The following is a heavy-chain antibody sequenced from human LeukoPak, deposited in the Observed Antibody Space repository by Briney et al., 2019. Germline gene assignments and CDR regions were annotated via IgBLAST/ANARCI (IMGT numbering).Heavy chain of an antibody. CDR3: AREVSSAFDAFDV. J-gene: IGHJ3*01. V-gene: IGHV4-39*07. D-gene: IGHD3-22*01. Sequence: SSETLSLTCTVSGGSISSSSYYWGWIRQPPGKGLEWIGSIYYSGSTYYNPSLKSRVTMSVDTSKNQFSLRLSSVTAADTAVYYCAREVSSAFDAFDVWGQGTMVAVSS. CDR1: GGSISSSSYY. CDR2: IYYSGST.